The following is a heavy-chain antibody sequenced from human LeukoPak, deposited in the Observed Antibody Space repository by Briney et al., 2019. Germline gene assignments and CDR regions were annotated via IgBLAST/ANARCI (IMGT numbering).Heavy chain of an antibody. CDR3: ARDQYCSGGSCYSDYYYYGMDV. CDR1: GFPFSSYG. V-gene: IGHV3-33*01. J-gene: IGHJ6*02. D-gene: IGHD2-15*01. CDR2: IWYDGSNK. Sequence: GGALRLSSAASGFPFSSYGMHWVRRAPGKGLGWVAVIWYDGSNKYYTDSVKGRFTISKDNSKSTLYLQMISLRAEDTAVYYCARDQYCSGGSCYSDYYYYGMDVWGQGTTVAVSS.